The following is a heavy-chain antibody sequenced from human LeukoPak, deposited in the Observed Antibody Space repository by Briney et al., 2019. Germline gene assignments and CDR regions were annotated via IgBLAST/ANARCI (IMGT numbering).Heavy chain of an antibody. CDR1: GFTVSSNY. D-gene: IGHD2-15*01. CDR2: ILRGGNT. J-gene: IGHJ4*02. V-gene: IGHV3-53*01. CDR3: ARHSCSGGTCYSDHWVGEIDY. Sequence: PGGSLRLSCAASGFTVSSNYMSWVRQAPGKGLERVSVILRGGNTYYADSVKGRFTISRDNSKNTLYVQMNSLRAEDTAVYYCARHSCSGGTCYSDHWVGEIDYWGQGTLVTVSS.